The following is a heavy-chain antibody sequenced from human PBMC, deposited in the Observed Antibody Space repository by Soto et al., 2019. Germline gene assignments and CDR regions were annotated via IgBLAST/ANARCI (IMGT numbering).Heavy chain of an antibody. CDR3: AKGGIPRSYNIPKVDFDS. CDR1: GFIFSNYA. Sequence: GGSLRLSCAASGFIFSNYAMSWVRQSPGKGLEWVSSSSGSGATTYYPDSVKGRFTISRDNSKNTLYLQMNNLRAEDTAVYYCAKGGIPRSYNIPKVDFDSWGQGYLVTVSS. D-gene: IGHD1-26*01. V-gene: IGHV3-23*01. J-gene: IGHJ4*02. CDR2: SSGSGATT.